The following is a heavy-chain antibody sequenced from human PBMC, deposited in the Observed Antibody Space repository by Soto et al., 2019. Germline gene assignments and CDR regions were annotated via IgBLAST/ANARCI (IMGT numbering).Heavy chain of an antibody. CDR1: GGSISSGDYY. J-gene: IGHJ4*02. CDR3: VLSSGYYLPRSVDY. Sequence: PSETLSVTCTVSGGSISSGDYYWSWIRQPPGKGLEWIGYIYYSGSTYYNPSLKSRVTISVDTSKNQFSLKLSSVTAADTAVYYCVLSSGYYLPRSVDYWGQGTLVTVSS. CDR2: IYYSGST. V-gene: IGHV4-30-4*01. D-gene: IGHD3-22*01.